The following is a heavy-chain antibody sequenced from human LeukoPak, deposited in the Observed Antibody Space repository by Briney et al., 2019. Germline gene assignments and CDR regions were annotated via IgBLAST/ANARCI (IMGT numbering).Heavy chain of an antibody. V-gene: IGHV5-51*01. Sequence: ASLTLSFPGSGYSFTNYWIGWVRQMPGKPLEWMGVIFPGDSETKYSPAFQGHVTISAEKSITTAYLQWTSLRASDTAMYYCSRLNNEFDIWGQGTMVTVSS. J-gene: IGHJ3*02. CDR1: GYSFTNYW. D-gene: IGHD2-8*01. CDR2: IFPGDSET. CDR3: SRLNNEFDI.